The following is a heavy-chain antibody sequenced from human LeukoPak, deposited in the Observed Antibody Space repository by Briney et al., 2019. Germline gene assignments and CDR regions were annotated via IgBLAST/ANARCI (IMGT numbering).Heavy chain of an antibody. CDR3: ARRLSYDAFDL. D-gene: IGHD6-19*01. Sequence: GESLKISCKGSGYSFTIYWIGWVRQMPGKGLEWMGIIYPGDSDITYSPSFQGQVTISADKSLTTAYLQWSSLKASDTATYYCARRLSYDAFDLWGQGTMVTVSS. J-gene: IGHJ3*01. V-gene: IGHV5-51*01. CDR2: IYPGDSDI. CDR1: GYSFTIYW.